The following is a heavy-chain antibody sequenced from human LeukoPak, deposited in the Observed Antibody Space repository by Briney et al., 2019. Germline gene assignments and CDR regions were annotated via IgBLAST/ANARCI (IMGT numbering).Heavy chain of an antibody. D-gene: IGHD6-19*01. Sequence: PSETLSLTCTVSGGSISSYYWSWIRQPPGKGLEWIGYIYYSGSTNYNPSLKSRVTISVDTSKNQFSLKLSSVTAADTAVYYCARDSYSSGWADAFDIWGQGTVVTVSS. J-gene: IGHJ3*02. CDR3: ARDSYSSGWADAFDI. V-gene: IGHV4-59*01. CDR2: IYYSGST. CDR1: GGSISSYY.